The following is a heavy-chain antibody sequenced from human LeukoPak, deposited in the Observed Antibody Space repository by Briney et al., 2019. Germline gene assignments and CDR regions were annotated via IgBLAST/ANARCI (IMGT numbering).Heavy chain of an antibody. CDR2: IYYSGST. CDR1: GGSISSSGYY. V-gene: IGHV4-39*01. CDR3: ARSNYDILTGYYGANDY. Sequence: PSETLSLTCTVSGGSISSSGYYWGWIRQPPGKGLEWIGSIYYSGSTYYNPSLKSRVTISVDTSKNQFSLKLSSVTAADTAVYYCARSNYDILTGYYGANDYWGQGTLLTVSS. D-gene: IGHD3-9*01. J-gene: IGHJ4*02.